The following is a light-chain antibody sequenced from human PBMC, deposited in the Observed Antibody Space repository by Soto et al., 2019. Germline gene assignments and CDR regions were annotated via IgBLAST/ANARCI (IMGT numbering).Light chain of an antibody. CDR3: QQYNSYWA. V-gene: IGKV1-5*03. Sequence: DIQMIQSPSTLSASVGESVSITCRASQSISNWWARHQHKPGKAPKVLIDNASSLRSGVASRFSGSGSETEFTLTISRLQPDDVATYYCQQYNSYWAFGQGTKVDIK. CDR1: QSISNW. J-gene: IGKJ1*01. CDR2: NAS.